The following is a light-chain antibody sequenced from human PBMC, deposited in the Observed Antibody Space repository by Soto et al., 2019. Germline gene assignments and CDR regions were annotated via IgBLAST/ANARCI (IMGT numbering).Light chain of an antibody. CDR3: QQSYSTPIT. J-gene: IGKJ5*01. CDR1: QGISSY. V-gene: IGKV1-8*01. CDR2: AAS. Sequence: AIRMTQSPSSLSASTGDRVTITCRASQGISSYLAWYQQKPGKAPKLLIYAASTLQSGVPSRFSGSGSGTDFTLTISSLQPEDVATYYCQQSYSTPITLGQGTRLEIK.